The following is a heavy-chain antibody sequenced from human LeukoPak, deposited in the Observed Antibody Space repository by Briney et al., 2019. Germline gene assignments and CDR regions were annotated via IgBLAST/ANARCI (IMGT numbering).Heavy chain of an antibody. D-gene: IGHD6-19*01. J-gene: IGHJ4*02. CDR1: GYSFTSYG. CDR2: INPSGGTT. V-gene: IGHV1-46*01. Sequence: VASVKVSCKTSGYSFTSYGFSWVRQAPGQGLEWMGIINPSGGTTNYAQKFQGRVTMTRDTSTTTLYMELSSLRSEDTAVYYCARGRPGSGWSFDYWGQGTLVTVSS. CDR3: ARGRPGSGWSFDY.